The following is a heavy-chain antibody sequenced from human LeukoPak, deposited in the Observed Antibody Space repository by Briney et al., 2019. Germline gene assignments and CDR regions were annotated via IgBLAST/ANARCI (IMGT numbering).Heavy chain of an antibody. CDR3: AKDRCSNGIGCYYYYMDV. CDR2: INSDGSGT. J-gene: IGHJ6*03. D-gene: IGHD2-8*01. Sequence: PGGSLRLSCAASGFTFSSYWMHWVRQAPGKGLVWVSRINSDGSGTTYADSVKGRFTISRDSSKNILYLQMNSLRAEDTAVYYCAKDRCSNGIGCYYYYMDVWGKGTTVTISS. CDR1: GFTFSSYW. V-gene: IGHV3-74*01.